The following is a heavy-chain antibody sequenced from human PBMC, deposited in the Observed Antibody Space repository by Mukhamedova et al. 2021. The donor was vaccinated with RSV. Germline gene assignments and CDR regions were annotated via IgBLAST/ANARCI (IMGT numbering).Heavy chain of an antibody. CDR2: GGSNK. Sequence: GGSNKYYADSVKDRFTISRDNSKNTLYLQMNSLRAEDTAVYYCAKDPGNYWGQGTLVTVSS. V-gene: IGHV3-30*02. CDR3: AKDPGNY. J-gene: IGHJ4*02.